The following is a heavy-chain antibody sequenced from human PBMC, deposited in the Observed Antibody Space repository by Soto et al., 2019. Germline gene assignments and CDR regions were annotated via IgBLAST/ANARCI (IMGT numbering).Heavy chain of an antibody. V-gene: IGHV3-23*01. CDR1: GFTFSSYA. J-gene: IGHJ4*02. CDR3: AKRRGAGGHFDY. CDR2: VSIGGST. D-gene: IGHD2-15*01. Sequence: GGSLRLSCAASGFTFSSYAMGWARQGPGKGLEWVAVVSIGGSTHYADSVRGRFTISRDNSKNTLSLQMNSLTAEDTAVYFCAKRRGAGGHFDYWGQGALVTVSS.